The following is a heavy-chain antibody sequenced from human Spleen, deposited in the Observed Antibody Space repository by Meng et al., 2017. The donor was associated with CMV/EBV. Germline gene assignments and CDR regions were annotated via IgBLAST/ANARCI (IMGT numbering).Heavy chain of an antibody. J-gene: IGHJ4*02. V-gene: IGHV1-2*02. CDR3: ATVSGGRNTPFDN. CDR2: INPNSGGT. CDR1: GYTFTGYY. D-gene: IGHD6-19*01. Sequence: ASVKVSCKASGYTFTGYYMHWVRQAPGQGLEWMGWINPNSGGTNYAQKFQGRVTLTRDTSISTAYMELSSLRSDYTAVYYCATVSGGRNTPFDNWGQGTLVTVSS.